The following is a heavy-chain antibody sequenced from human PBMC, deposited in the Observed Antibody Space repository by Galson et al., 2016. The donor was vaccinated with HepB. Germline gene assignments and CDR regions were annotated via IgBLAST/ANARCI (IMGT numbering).Heavy chain of an antibody. Sequence: QSGAEVKKPGESLTISCKGSGYSFTSYWLGWVRQMPGKGLEWMGIMFPADSDIKYSPSFQGQVTMSVDKSISTAYLPWSSLTASETPMYFCAIRVAVSGLYGVEVWGQGTTVTVSS. CDR3: AIRVAVSGLYGVEV. V-gene: IGHV5-51*01. CDR1: GYSFTSYW. D-gene: IGHD6-19*01. J-gene: IGHJ6*02. CDR2: MFPADSDI.